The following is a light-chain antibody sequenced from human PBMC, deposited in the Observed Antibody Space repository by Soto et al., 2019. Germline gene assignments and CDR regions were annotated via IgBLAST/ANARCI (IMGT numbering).Light chain of an antibody. Sequence: EIVLTQSPGTLSLSPGERATLSCRASQSVSSSYLAWYQQKSGQAPRLLIYGASSRATGIPDRFSGSGSGTDFTLTISRLETEDFAVYYCQQYGSSPGTFGQWTKVEI. CDR2: GAS. J-gene: IGKJ1*01. V-gene: IGKV3-20*01. CDR3: QQYGSSPGT. CDR1: QSVSSSY.